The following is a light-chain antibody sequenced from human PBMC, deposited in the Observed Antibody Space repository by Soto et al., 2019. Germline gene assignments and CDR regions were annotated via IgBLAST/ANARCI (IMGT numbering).Light chain of an antibody. V-gene: IGKV3-15*01. CDR2: GAS. J-gene: IGKJ1*01. Sequence: EIVMTQSPATRSVSPGERATLSCKASQNINKNLVWYQQKPGQAPRLLIYGASTRVTGIPARFSGLGSGTEFNLTISSLQSEDFAVYYCQQYNNWLTWTFGQGTKV. CDR1: QNINKN. CDR3: QQYNNWLTWT.